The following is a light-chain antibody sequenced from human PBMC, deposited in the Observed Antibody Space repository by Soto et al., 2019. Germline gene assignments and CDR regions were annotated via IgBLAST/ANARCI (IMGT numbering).Light chain of an antibody. CDR3: QKYNSAPFT. Sequence: DIQMTQSPSSLSASVGDRVTIACRASQGISNYLAWYQQKPGRAPDLLIYAASTLQSGVPSRFSGSGSGTDFTLTISRLQPEDVATYYCQKYNSAPFTLGPGTKVDVK. V-gene: IGKV1-27*01. CDR1: QGISNY. CDR2: AAS. J-gene: IGKJ3*01.